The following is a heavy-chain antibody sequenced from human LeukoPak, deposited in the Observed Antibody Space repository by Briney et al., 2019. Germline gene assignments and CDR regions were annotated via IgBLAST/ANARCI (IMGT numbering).Heavy chain of an antibody. J-gene: IGHJ4*02. D-gene: IGHD3-10*01. CDR2: ISGSSTSI. CDR1: GFTFSSSE. V-gene: IGHV3-48*02. CDR3: DYHGD. Sequence: GGSLRLSCAASGFTFSSSEMNWMRQAPGKGLEWLSSISGSSTSIYYADSVKGRFTISRDNVKNLLYLQMNSLRDEDTAVYYCDYHGDWGQGTLVTVSS.